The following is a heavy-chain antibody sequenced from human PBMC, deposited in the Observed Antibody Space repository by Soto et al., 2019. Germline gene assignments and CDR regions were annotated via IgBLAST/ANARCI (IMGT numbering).Heavy chain of an antibody. J-gene: IGHJ4*02. CDR3: ARGSGTLEMATSFDY. CDR2: IIPIFGTA. D-gene: IGHD5-12*01. Sequence: SVKVSCKASGGTFSSYAISWVRQAPGQGLEWMGGIIPIFGTANYAQKFQGRVTITADKSTSTAYMELSSLRSEDTAVYYCARGSGTLEMATSFDYWGQGTLVTVSS. CDR1: GGTFSSYA. V-gene: IGHV1-69*06.